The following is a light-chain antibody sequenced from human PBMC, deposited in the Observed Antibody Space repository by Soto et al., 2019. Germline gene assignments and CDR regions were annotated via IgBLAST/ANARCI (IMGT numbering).Light chain of an antibody. J-gene: IGLJ2*01. CDR1: SSDVGGYKY. CDR3: CTYAGSYSLV. V-gene: IGLV2-11*01. Sequence: QSVLTQPRSVSGSPGQSVTISCTGTSSDVGGYKYVSWYQQHPGKAPKLMIYDVSKRPSGVPDRFSGSKSGNTASLTISGLLAEDEANYYCCTYAGSYSLVFGGGTKLTVL. CDR2: DVS.